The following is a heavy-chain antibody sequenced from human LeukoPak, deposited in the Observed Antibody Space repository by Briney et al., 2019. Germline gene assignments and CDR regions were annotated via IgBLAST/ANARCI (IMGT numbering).Heavy chain of an antibody. D-gene: IGHD6-19*01. Sequence: GGSLRLSCAASGFTVGINHMSWVRQAPGKGLEWVSVIYSDGGTYYADSVKGRFTISRDSSKNTLYLQMNNLRSEDTAVYYCAGRKMAVAVLDYWGQGTLVTVSS. CDR3: AGRKMAVAVLDY. CDR1: GFTVGINH. CDR2: IYSDGGT. V-gene: IGHV3-66*01. J-gene: IGHJ4*02.